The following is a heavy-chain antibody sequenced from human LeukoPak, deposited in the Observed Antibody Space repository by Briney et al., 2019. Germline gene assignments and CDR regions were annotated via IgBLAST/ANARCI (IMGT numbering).Heavy chain of an antibody. V-gene: IGHV3-74*01. J-gene: IGHJ4*02. D-gene: IGHD1-26*01. CDR1: GFTFSSYW. CDR2: IATDGTGI. Sequence: GGSLRLSCVASGFTFSSYWMHWVRQVPGKGLVWVSRIATDGTGIAYADSVKGRFTVSRDNAKNTLYLQMNSLRAEDTAVYYCARVVYSGSYYSDYWGQGTLVTVSP. CDR3: ARVVYSGSYYSDY.